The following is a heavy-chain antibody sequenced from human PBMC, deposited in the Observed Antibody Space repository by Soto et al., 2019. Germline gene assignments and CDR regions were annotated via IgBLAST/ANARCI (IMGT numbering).Heavy chain of an antibody. Sequence: PGGSLRLSCSAPGLSFNDYAMHWVRQAAGKGLEYVSSISSDGGTTYYADSVKGRFTISRDNSKNTLYLQMSSLRVEDTAVYYRVKGRFVNYWGQGALVTVSS. J-gene: IGHJ4*02. CDR1: GLSFNDYA. D-gene: IGHD3-3*01. CDR2: ISSDGGTT. CDR3: VKGRFVNY. V-gene: IGHV3-64D*06.